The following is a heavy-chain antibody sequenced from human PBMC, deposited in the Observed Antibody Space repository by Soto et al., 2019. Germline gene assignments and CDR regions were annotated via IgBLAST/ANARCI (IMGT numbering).Heavy chain of an antibody. Sequence: PSETLSLTCAVSGGSISSSNWWSWVRQPPGKGLEWIGEIYNSGSTNYNPSLKSRVTISVDXXKNQFSLKLSSVTAADTAVYYCARRPQRTIFGVDIKTPNLYYYYGMDVWGQGTTVTVSS. D-gene: IGHD3-3*01. CDR1: GGSISSSNW. V-gene: IGHV4-4*02. CDR2: IYNSGST. CDR3: ARRPQRTIFGVDIKTPNLYYYYGMDV. J-gene: IGHJ6*02.